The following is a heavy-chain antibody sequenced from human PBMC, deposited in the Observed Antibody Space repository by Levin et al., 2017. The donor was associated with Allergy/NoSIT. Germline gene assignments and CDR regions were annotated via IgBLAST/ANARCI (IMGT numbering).Heavy chain of an antibody. J-gene: IGHJ6*02. CDR2: LDSAGDT. CDR3: ARSGGPYSSSSGYYYYGMDV. V-gene: IGHV3-13*01. D-gene: IGHD6-6*01. Sequence: GGSLRLSCAASGFTFSTYDMHWVRQATGKGLEWVSTLDSAGDTYYPGSVKGRFTISRDNAKNSLYLQMTSLRAGDTAIYYCARSGGPYSSSSGYYYYGMDVWGQGTTVTVSS. CDR1: GFTFSTYD.